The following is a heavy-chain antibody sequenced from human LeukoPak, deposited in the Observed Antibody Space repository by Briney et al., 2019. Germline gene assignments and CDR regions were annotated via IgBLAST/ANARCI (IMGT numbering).Heavy chain of an antibody. CDR1: TDSRNTYY. J-gene: IGHJ6*03. D-gene: IGHD6-19*01. Sequence: SETLSLTCSVSTDSRNTYYWSWIRRPPGKGLEWIGYIYYSGSTNYNPSLKSRVTISVDTSKNQFSLKLSSVTAADTAVYYCAREDSGWSDNDYYYYMDVWGKGTTVTVSS. CDR2: IYYSGST. CDR3: AREDSGWSDNDYYYYMDV. V-gene: IGHV4-59*01.